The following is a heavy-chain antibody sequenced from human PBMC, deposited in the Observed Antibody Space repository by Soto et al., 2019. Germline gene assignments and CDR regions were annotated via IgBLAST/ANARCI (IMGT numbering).Heavy chain of an antibody. D-gene: IGHD5-18*01. CDR2: IDPSDSYT. J-gene: IGHJ5*02. CDR3: ARHPIASYGIRDNWFDP. Sequence: PGESLKISCKGSGYSFTSYWISWVRQMPGKGLEWMGRIDPSDSYTNYSPSFQGHVTISADKSISTAYLQWSSLKASDTAMYYCARHPIASYGIRDNWFDPWGQGTLVTVSS. CDR1: GYSFTSYW. V-gene: IGHV5-10-1*01.